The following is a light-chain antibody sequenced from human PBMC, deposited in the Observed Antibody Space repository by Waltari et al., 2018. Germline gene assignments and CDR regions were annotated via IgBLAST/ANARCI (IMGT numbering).Light chain of an antibody. J-gene: IGLJ3*02. CDR2: DVS. V-gene: IGLV2-14*01. Sequence: QSALTQPASVSGSPGQSITISCTATSSDVCGYNYFSWYQQHPGKVPKLLIFDVSNRPSGVSNRFSGSKSGNTASLTISGLQAEDESDYYCCSFTSRSTWVFGGGTKLTVL. CDR1: SSDVCGYNY. CDR3: CSFTSRSTWV.